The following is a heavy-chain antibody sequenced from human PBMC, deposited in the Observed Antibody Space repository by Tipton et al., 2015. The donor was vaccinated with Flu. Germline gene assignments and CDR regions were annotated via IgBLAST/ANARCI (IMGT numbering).Heavy chain of an antibody. J-gene: IGHJ3*02. D-gene: IGHD2-15*01. CDR3: AREREAATSAFDI. CDR1: GYTFTSYY. V-gene: IGHV1-46*01. Sequence: QSGAEVKKPGASVKVSCKASGYTFTSYYMHWVRQAPGQGLEWMGIINLSGGSTSYAQKFQGRVTMTRDTSTSTVYMELSSLRSEDTAVYYCAREREAATSAFDIWGQGTMVTVSS. CDR2: INLSGGST.